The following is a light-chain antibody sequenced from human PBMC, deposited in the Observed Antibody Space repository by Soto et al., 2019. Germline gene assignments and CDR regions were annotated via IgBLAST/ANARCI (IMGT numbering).Light chain of an antibody. CDR2: GNS. Sequence: QSVLTKPPSGSVDPRQRVPSSCTGCRSNIVAGYDGHWYQQLPGTAPKLLIYGNSNRPSWVPDRFSGSKSGTSASLAITGHQDDDGAYYYCQSYDSSLSGSVFGGGTKVTLI. V-gene: IGLV1-40*01. CDR1: RSNIVAGYD. CDR3: QSYDSSLSGSV. J-gene: IGLJ2*01.